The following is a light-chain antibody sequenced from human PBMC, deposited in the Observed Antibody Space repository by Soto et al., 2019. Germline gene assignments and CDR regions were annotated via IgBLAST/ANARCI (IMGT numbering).Light chain of an antibody. CDR2: ATS. J-gene: IGKJ5*01. Sequence: EIVLTQSPVTLSLSPGERASLSCRASQSVSSSYLGWYQQKPGQSPRLLIFATSNRATDIPDRFSGSGSRTDFTLTISRLEPEDFAMYYCQQYGYSPRIFGQGTRLEIK. V-gene: IGKV3-20*01. CDR1: QSVSSSY. CDR3: QQYGYSPRI.